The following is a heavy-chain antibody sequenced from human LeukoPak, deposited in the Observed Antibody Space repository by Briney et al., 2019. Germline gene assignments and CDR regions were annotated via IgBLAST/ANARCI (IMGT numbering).Heavy chain of an antibody. CDR2: ISSSSSTI. V-gene: IGHV3-48*01. Sequence: GGSLRLSCAASGFTFSSYSMNWVRQAPGKGLEWVSYISSSSSTIYYADSVKGRFTISRDNAKNSLYLQMNSLRAEDTAVYYCARDHRTFVAAAGKLDYWGQGTLVTVSS. CDR3: ARDHRTFVAAAGKLDY. CDR1: GFTFSSYS. D-gene: IGHD6-13*01. J-gene: IGHJ4*02.